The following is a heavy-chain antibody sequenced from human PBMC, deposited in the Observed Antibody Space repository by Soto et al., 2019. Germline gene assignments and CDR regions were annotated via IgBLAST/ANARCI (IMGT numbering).Heavy chain of an antibody. CDR2: ISSDSRYI. Sequence: PGGSLRLSCAASGFTFSSYSMNWVRQAPGKRLEWVSYISSDSRYIYHGDSVKGRFTISRDNARNSVYLQMNSLRDEDTAVYYCARIKLVDFFFINVDVYDMDVWGQGTPVTVSS. D-gene: IGHD2-15*01. CDR3: ARIKLVDFFFINVDVYDMDV. J-gene: IGHJ6*02. V-gene: IGHV3-48*02. CDR1: GFTFSSYS.